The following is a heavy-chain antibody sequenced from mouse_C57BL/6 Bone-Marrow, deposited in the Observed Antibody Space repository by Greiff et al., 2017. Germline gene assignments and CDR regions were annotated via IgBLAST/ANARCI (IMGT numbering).Heavy chain of an antibody. CDR3: ARPYYGSSYRYFDV. J-gene: IGHJ1*03. CDR1: GFTFSDYY. CDR2: ISNGGGST. D-gene: IGHD1-1*01. Sequence: LQQSGGGLVQPGGSLKLSCAASGFTFSDYYMYWVRQTPEKRLEWVAYISNGGGSTYYPDTVKGRFTISRDNAKNTLYLQMSRLKSEDTAMYYCARPYYGSSYRYFDVWGTGTTVTVSS. V-gene: IGHV5-12*01.